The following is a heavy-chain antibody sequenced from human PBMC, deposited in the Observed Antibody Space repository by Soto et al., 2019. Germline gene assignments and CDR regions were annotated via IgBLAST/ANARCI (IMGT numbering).Heavy chain of an antibody. CDR2: ISAYNGNT. Sequence: ASVKVSWKASGYTFTSYGISWVRQAPGQGLEWMGWISAYNGNTNYAQKLQGRVTMTTDTSTSTAYMELRSLRSDDTAVYYCAKTYYDFWSGSGNWFDPWGQGTLVTVS. J-gene: IGHJ5*02. V-gene: IGHV1-18*01. CDR1: GYTFTSYG. D-gene: IGHD3-3*01. CDR3: AKTYYDFWSGSGNWFDP.